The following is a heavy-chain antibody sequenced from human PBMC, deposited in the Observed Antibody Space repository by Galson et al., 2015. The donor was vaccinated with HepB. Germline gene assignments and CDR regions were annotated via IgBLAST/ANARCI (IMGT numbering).Heavy chain of an antibody. D-gene: IGHD6-6*01. CDR2: TYYRSKWYN. J-gene: IGHJ6*03. V-gene: IGHV6-1*01. CDR1: GDSVSSNSAA. Sequence: CAISGDSVSSNSAAWNWIRQSPSSGLEWLGRTYYRSKWYNDYAVSVKSRITINPDTSKNQFSLQLNSVTPEDTAVYYCARDSSSSRIGYYYYYMDVWGKGTTVTVSS. CDR3: ARDSSSSRIGYYYYYMDV.